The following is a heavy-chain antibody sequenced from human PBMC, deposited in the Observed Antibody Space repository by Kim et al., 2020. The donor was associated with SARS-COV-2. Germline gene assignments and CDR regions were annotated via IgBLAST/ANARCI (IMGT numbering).Heavy chain of an antibody. D-gene: IGHD3-10*01. CDR2: IIPIFGTA. Sequence: SVKVSCKASGGTFSSYAISWVRQAPGQGLEWMGGIIPIFGTANYAQKFQGRVTITADESTSTAYMELSSLRSEDTAVYYCARGDLWFGEPHPKFDYWGQGTLVTVSS. V-gene: IGHV1-69*13. J-gene: IGHJ4*02. CDR3: ARGDLWFGEPHPKFDY. CDR1: GGTFSSYA.